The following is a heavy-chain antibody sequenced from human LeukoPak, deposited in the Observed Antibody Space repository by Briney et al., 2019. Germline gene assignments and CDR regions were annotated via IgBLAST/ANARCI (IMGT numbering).Heavy chain of an antibody. J-gene: IGHJ4*02. CDR1: GGSISSGSYY. V-gene: IGHV4-61*02. CDR2: IYTRGST. D-gene: IGHD6-19*01. CDR3: ARALAYSSGWYEVY. Sequence: MSSETLSLTCSVSGGSISSGSYYWSWIRQPAGKGLEWIGRIYTRGSTNYNPSLRSRVTISVDTSKNQFSLKLSSVTAADTAVYYCARALAYSSGWYEVYWGQGTLVTVSS.